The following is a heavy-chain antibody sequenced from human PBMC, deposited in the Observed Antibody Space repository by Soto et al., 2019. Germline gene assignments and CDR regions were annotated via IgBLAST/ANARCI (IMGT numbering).Heavy chain of an antibody. Sequence: SETLSLTCTVSGGSISSYYWSWIRQSPGKGPEWIGYVDYTGNTNFKYNPSLESRVTISVDTSKNQFSLNLRSVTAADTAIYYCARFPDYGAYVAPWGQGTLVTVSS. CDR3: ARFPDYGAYVAP. D-gene: IGHD4-17*01. CDR1: GGSISSYY. CDR2: VDYTGNT. J-gene: IGHJ5*02. V-gene: IGHV4-59*12.